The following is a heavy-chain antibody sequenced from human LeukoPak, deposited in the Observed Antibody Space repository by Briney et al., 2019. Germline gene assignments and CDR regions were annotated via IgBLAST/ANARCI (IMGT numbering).Heavy chain of an antibody. J-gene: IGHJ5*02. CDR2: IYYSGST. V-gene: IGHV4-59*01. CDR1: GGSISSYY. D-gene: IGHD2-2*01. Sequence: SETLSLTCTVSGGSISSYYWSWNRQPPGKGLEWIGYIYYSGSTSYNPSLKSRVTISVDTSKNQISLKVRSVTAADTAVYYCARTTEDCSSTSCYQYWFDPWGQGTLVTVSS. CDR3: ARTTEDCSSTSCYQYWFDP.